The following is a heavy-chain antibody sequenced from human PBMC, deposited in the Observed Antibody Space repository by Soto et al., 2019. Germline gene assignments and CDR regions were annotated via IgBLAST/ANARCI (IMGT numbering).Heavy chain of an antibody. J-gene: IGHJ4*02. CDR2: IYTSGST. CDR1: GGSISSYY. Sequence: LSLNCTVSGGSISSYYWSWIRQPAGKGLEWIGRIYTSGSTNYNPSLKSRVTMSVDTSKNQFSLKLSSVTAADTAVYYCARVDLYSSSWYGGGYYFDYWGQGTLVTVSS. V-gene: IGHV4-4*07. CDR3: ARVDLYSSSWYGGGYYFDY. D-gene: IGHD6-13*01.